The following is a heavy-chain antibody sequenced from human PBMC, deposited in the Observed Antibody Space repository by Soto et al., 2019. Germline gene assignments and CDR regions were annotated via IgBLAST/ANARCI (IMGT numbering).Heavy chain of an antibody. V-gene: IGHV4-30-2*01. Sequence: SETLSLTCAVSGGSISSGGYSWSWIRQPPGKGLEWIGYIYHSGSTYYNPSLKSRVTISVGRSKNQFSLKLSSVTAADTAVYYCARASFGGYPTDYYYFGMDVWGQGTTVTVSS. CDR2: IYHSGST. D-gene: IGHD5-12*01. CDR1: GGSISSGGYS. J-gene: IGHJ6*02. CDR3: ARASFGGYPTDYYYFGMDV.